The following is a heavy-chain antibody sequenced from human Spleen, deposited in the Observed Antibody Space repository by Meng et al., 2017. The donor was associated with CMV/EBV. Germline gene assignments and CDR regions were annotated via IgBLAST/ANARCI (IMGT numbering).Heavy chain of an antibody. J-gene: IGHJ4*02. CDR1: GFTFSNYG. CDR2: IQYDGSNK. Sequence: GESLKISCAASGFTFSNYGMYWVRQAPGKGLEWVAYIQYDGSNKYYADSVKGRFTVSRDNSKSTLYLKMNSLRPDDTAMYYCARVLAVSGSTWGQGTLVTVSS. CDR3: ARVLAVSGST. D-gene: IGHD6-19*01. V-gene: IGHV3-30*02.